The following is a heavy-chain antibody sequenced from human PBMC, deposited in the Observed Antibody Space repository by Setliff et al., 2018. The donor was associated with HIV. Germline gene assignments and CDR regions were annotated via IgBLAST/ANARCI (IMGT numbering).Heavy chain of an antibody. V-gene: IGHV1-46*01. Sequence: ASVKVSCKASGYIFTSYYMHWVRQAPGQGLEWLGVINPSGGSTDYAQTFKDRVTVTKDTSTATVNMELRSLTSDDTAVYYCARGGIAAADKRDINFWGQGTMVTVSS. J-gene: IGHJ3*01. D-gene: IGHD6-13*01. CDR3: ARGGIAAADKRDINF. CDR2: INPSGGST. CDR1: GYIFTSYY.